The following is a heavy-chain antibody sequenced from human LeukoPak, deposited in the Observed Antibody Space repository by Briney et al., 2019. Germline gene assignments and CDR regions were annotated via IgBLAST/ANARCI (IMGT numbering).Heavy chain of an antibody. CDR1: GFTFSSYA. V-gene: IGHV3-23*01. Sequence: PGGSLRLSCAASGFTFSSYAMSWVRQAPGKGLVWVSAISGSGGSTYYADSVKGRFTISRDNSKNTLYLQMNSLRAEDTAVYYCAKDPYYDSSGYFDYWGQGTLVTVSS. CDR2: ISGSGGST. J-gene: IGHJ4*02. D-gene: IGHD3-22*01. CDR3: AKDPYYDSSGYFDY.